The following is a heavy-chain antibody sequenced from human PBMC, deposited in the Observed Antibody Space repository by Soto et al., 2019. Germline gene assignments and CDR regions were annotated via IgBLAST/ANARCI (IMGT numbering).Heavy chain of an antibody. CDR2: ISGSGGST. D-gene: IGHD6-6*01. Sequence: TGGSLRLSCAASGFTFSSYAMSWVRQAPGKGLEWVSAISGSGGSTYYADSVKGRFTISRDNSKNTLYLQMNSLRAEDTAVYYCAKDNPYSSSSLWYFDYWGQGTLVTVSS. CDR3: AKDNPYSSSSLWYFDY. V-gene: IGHV3-23*01. J-gene: IGHJ4*02. CDR1: GFTFSSYA.